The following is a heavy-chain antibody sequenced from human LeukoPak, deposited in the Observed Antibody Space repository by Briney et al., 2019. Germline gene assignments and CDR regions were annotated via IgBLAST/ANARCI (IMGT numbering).Heavy chain of an antibody. Sequence: GGSLKLSCAASGFTFSGSAMHWVRQASGKGLEWVGRIRSKANSYATAYAASVKGRFTISRDDSKNTAYLQMNSPKTEDTAVYYCTRHWRDNYVWGSYRYTNSYYYMDVWGKGTTVTVSS. J-gene: IGHJ6*03. CDR1: GFTFSGSA. CDR2: IRSKANSYAT. CDR3: TRHWRDNYVWGSYRYTNSYYYMDV. V-gene: IGHV3-73*01. D-gene: IGHD3-16*02.